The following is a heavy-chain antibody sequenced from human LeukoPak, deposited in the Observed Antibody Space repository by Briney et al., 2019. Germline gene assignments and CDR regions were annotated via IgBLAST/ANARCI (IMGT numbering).Heavy chain of an antibody. CDR3: ARGSEDYGDYEGVYY. V-gene: IGHV3-21*01. Sequence: GGSLRLSCAATGFTFSSYSMNWVRQAPGKGLEWVSSISSSSSYIYYADSVKGRFTISRDNAKNSLYLQMNSLRAEDTAVYYCARGSEDYGDYEGVYYWGQGTLVTVSS. J-gene: IGHJ4*02. CDR2: ISSSSSYI. D-gene: IGHD4-17*01. CDR1: GFTFSSYS.